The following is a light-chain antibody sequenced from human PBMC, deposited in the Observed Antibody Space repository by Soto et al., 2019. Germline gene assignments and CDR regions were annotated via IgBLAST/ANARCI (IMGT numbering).Light chain of an antibody. CDR1: QSVSSDT. V-gene: IGKV3-20*01. CDR2: GAS. J-gene: IGKJ1*01. CDR3: QQYGTSPSWT. Sequence: ETVLTQSPGTLSLSPGERATLSCRASQSVSSDTLAWYQQKPGQAPSLLLYGASTRATGIPDRFSGSGSGTEVTLTVSRLEPDDFSVYYCQQYGTSPSWTFGQGTKVEIK.